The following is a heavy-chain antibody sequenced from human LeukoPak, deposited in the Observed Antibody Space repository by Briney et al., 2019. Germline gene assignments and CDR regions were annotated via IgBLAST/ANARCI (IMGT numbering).Heavy chain of an antibody. D-gene: IGHD3-9*01. J-gene: IGHJ4*02. V-gene: IGHV4-59*08. CDR2: IYYSGSA. Sequence: SETLSLTCTVSGGSISSYYWSWIRQPPGKGLEWIGYIYYSGSANYNPSLKSRVTISVDTSKNQFSLKLSSVTAADTAVCYCARHPEPWDILTEYWAQRTLVTGSS. CDR3: ARHPEPWDILTEY. CDR1: GGSISSYY.